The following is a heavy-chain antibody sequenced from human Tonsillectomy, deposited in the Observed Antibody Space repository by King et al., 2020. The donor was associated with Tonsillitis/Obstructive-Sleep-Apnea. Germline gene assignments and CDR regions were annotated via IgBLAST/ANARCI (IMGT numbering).Heavy chain of an antibody. Sequence: VQQVESGGGLVQPGGSLRLSCAASGFTFSSYAMSWVRQAPGKGLEWVSAISGSGGSTYYADSVKGRFTISRDNSKNTLYLQMNILRAEDTAVYYCAKDWGDIAARPRHFDYWGQGTLVTVSS. CDR3: AKDWGDIAARPRHFDY. J-gene: IGHJ4*02. CDR2: ISGSGGST. D-gene: IGHD6-6*01. CDR1: GFTFSSYA. V-gene: IGHV3-23*04.